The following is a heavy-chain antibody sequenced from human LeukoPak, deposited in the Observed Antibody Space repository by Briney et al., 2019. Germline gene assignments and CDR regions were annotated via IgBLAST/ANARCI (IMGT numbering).Heavy chain of an antibody. Sequence: PGRSLRLSCAAAGFTFSSYGMHWVRQAPGKGLEWVAVIFYDESNKYYADSVKGRFTISRDNSKNTLYLQMNSLRAEDTAVYHCARGRGSQYNWFDPWGQGTLVTVSS. D-gene: IGHD3-16*01. CDR2: IFYDESNK. V-gene: IGHV3-33*01. J-gene: IGHJ5*02. CDR3: ARGRGSQYNWFDP. CDR1: GFTFSSYG.